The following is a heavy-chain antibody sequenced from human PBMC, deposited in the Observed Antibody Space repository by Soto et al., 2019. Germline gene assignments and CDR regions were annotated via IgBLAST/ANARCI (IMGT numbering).Heavy chain of an antibody. CDR3: ARGLRLEWGPNWFDP. CDR2: IWYDGSNK. Sequence: GGSLRLSCAASGFTFSSYGMHWVRQAPGKGLEWVAVIWYDGSNKYYADSVKGRFTISRDNSKNTLYLQMNSLRAEDTAVYYCARGLRLEWGPNWFDPWGQGTLVTVSS. CDR1: GFTFSSYG. J-gene: IGHJ5*02. V-gene: IGHV3-33*01. D-gene: IGHD3-3*01.